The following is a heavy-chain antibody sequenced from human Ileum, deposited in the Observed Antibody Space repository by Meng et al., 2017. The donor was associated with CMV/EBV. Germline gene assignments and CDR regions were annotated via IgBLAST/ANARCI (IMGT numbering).Heavy chain of an antibody. CDR2: TNPDESVK. CDR1: GFSLTSHW. V-gene: IGHV3-7*01. Sequence: CAASGFSLTSHWMTWDRQAPGKGLEWVALTNPDESVKHYVDSVRGRFTVSRDNTKYSLYLEMNSLRVEDTAVYYCARDPHFGALDYWGQGVLVTVSS. CDR3: ARDPHFGALDY. D-gene: IGHD3-10*01. J-gene: IGHJ4*02.